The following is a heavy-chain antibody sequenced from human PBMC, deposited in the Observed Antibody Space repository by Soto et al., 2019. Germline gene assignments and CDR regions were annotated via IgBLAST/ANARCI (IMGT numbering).Heavy chain of an antibody. V-gene: IGHV3-23*01. CDR2: INNSGDRT. J-gene: IGHJ4*02. Sequence: EVHLLESGGGSVQPGGSLTLSCAASGFTFSNCAMSWVRQAPGKGPEWVSEINNSGDRTYSADSVKGRFTISRDNSKNTLYLQMNNLRADDTAVYYCANQYSTTWSVRDIWGQGTLVTVSS. D-gene: IGHD2-2*01. CDR1: GFTFSNCA. CDR3: ANQYSTTWSVRDI.